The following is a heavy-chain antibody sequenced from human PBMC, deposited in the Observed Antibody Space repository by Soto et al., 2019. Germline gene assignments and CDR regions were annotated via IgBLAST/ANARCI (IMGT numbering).Heavy chain of an antibody. CDR1: GYSFTSYW. V-gene: IGHV5-51*01. J-gene: IGHJ6*02. CDR3: ARTSAAGQYYYGMDV. Sequence: GSLKISCKGSGYSFTSYWIGWVRQMPGKGLEWMGIIYPGDSDTRYSPSFQGQVTISADRSISTAYLQWSSLKASDTAMYYCARTSAAGQYYYGMDVWGQGTTVTVSS. D-gene: IGHD6-13*01. CDR2: IYPGDSDT.